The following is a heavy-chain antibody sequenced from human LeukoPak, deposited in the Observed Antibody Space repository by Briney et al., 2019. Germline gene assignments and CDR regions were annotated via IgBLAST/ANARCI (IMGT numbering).Heavy chain of an antibody. D-gene: IGHD2-15*01. Sequence: GGSLRLSCAASGFTVSSNYLSWVRQAPGKGLEWVSSISSSSSYIYYADSVKGRFTISRDNAKNTLYLQMNSLRAEDTAVYYCAKGGGIYYYMDVWGKGTTVTVSS. J-gene: IGHJ6*03. CDR1: GFTVSSNY. CDR2: ISSSSSYI. CDR3: AKGGGIYYYMDV. V-gene: IGHV3-21*01.